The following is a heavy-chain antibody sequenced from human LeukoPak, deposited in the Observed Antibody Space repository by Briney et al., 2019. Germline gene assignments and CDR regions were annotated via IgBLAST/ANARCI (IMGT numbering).Heavy chain of an antibody. D-gene: IGHD3-16*02. Sequence: SETLSLTCAVYGGSFSGYYWSWIRQPPGKGLEWIGEINHSGSTNYNPSLKSRVTISVDTSKNQFSLKLSSVTAADTAVYYCARDPYDYVWGSYHPFDYWGQGTLVTVSS. CDR1: GGSFSGYY. CDR2: INHSGST. V-gene: IGHV4-34*01. CDR3: ARDPYDYVWGSYHPFDY. J-gene: IGHJ4*02.